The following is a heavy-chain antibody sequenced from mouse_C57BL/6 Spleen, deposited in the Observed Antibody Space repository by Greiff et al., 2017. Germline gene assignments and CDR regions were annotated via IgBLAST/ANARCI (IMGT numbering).Heavy chain of an antibody. D-gene: IGHD3-2*02. Sequence: QVQLQQPGAELVKPGASVKLSCKASGYTFTSYWMHWVKQRPGRGLAWIGRLDPHSGGTKYNEKFKSKATLTVAKPSSTAYLQLSSLTSEDSAVYYCARERAQAPYAMDYWGQGTSVTVSS. CDR3: ARERAQAPYAMDY. CDR2: LDPHSGGT. V-gene: IGHV1-72*01. J-gene: IGHJ4*01. CDR1: GYTFTSYW.